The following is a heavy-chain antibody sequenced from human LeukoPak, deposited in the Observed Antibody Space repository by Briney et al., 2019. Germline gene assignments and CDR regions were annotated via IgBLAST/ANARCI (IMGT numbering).Heavy chain of an antibody. Sequence: GGSLRLSCAASGFTFSSYAMSWVRQAPGKGLEWVSVIFSGGTTYYADSVKGRFTVSRDNSKNMMYLQMNSLRAEDAAVYYCARFSGPGMQHYYYYMDVWGTGTTVTVSS. CDR2: IFSGGTT. J-gene: IGHJ6*03. D-gene: IGHD3-10*01. CDR1: GFTFSSYA. CDR3: ARFSGPGMQHYYYYMDV. V-gene: IGHV3-23*01.